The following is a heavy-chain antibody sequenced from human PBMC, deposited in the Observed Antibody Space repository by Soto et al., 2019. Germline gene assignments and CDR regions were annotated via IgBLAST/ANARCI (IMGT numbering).Heavy chain of an antibody. J-gene: IGHJ6*02. CDR3: ARDSSSSDMDV. CDR1: GFTFSSYG. D-gene: IGHD6-6*01. CDR2: IWYDGGNK. V-gene: IGHV3-33*01. Sequence: GGSLRLSCAASGFTFSSYGMHWVRQAPGKGLEWVAVIWYDGGNKYYADSVKGRFTISRDNSKNTLYLQMNSLRAEDTAVYYCARDSSSSDMDVWGQGTTVTVSS.